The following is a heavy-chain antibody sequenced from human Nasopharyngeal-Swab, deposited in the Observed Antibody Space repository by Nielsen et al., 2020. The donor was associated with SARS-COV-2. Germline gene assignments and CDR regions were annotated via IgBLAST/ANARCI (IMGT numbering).Heavy chain of an antibody. J-gene: IGHJ6*02. CDR2: IYSGGST. V-gene: IGHV3-53*01. Sequence: WIRQPPGKGLEWVSVIYSGGSTYYADSVKGRFTISRHNSKNTLYLQMNSLRAEDTAVYYCARAHYGMDVWGQGTTVTVSS. CDR3: ARAHYGMDV.